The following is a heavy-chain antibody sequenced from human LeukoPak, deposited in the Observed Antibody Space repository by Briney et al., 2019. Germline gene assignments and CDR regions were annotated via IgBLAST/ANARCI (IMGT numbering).Heavy chain of an antibody. CDR1: GFTFSSYS. V-gene: IGHV3-21*01. CDR3: ARGNVGARDYYFDY. CDR2: ISSSSSYI. D-gene: IGHD1-26*01. Sequence: GGSLRLSCAASGFTFSSYSMNWVRQAPGKGLEWVSSISSSSSYIYYADSVKGRFTISGDNAKNSLYLQMNSLRAEDTAVYYCARGNVGARDYYFDYWGQGTLVTVSS. J-gene: IGHJ4*02.